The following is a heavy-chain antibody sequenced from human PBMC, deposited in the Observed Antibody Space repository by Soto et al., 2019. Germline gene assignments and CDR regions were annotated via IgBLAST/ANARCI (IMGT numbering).Heavy chain of an antibody. Sequence: EVQLVESGGGLVQPGGSLRLSCEASGFTFRNYDMHWVRQGTGKGLEWVSGISAAGDPDYADSVEGRFTISRENAQNSFFLQMNSLRVGDTAVYYCARTDRDFYGLEVGGQGTTVIVSS. CDR2: ISAAGDP. CDR1: GFTFRNYD. V-gene: IGHV3-13*05. CDR3: ARTDRDFYGLEV. J-gene: IGHJ6*02.